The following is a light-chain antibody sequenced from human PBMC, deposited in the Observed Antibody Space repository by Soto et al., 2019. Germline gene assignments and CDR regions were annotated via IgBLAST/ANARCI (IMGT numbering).Light chain of an antibody. Sequence: QSALTQPASVSGSPGQSITISCTGTSSDGGGYNYVSWYQQHPGKAPKLMIYDVSNRPSVVSNRFSGSKSGNTASLTISGLQAEDEADYYCSAYTSRSTLVFGGGTKLTVL. CDR2: DVS. J-gene: IGLJ2*01. CDR3: SAYTSRSTLV. CDR1: SSDGGGYNY. V-gene: IGLV2-14*01.